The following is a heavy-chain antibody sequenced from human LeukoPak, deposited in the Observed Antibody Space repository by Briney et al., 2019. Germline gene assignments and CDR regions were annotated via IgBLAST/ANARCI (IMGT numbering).Heavy chain of an antibody. V-gene: IGHV4-59*01. CDR2: IYYSGST. J-gene: IGHJ4*02. Sequence: SETLSLTCTVSGGSISSYYWRWLRQPPGKGLEWIGYIYYSGSTNYNPSLKSRVTISVDTSKNQFSLKLSSVTAADTAVYYCASGGANDYWGQGTLVTVSS. CDR1: GGSISSYY. CDR3: ASGGANDY. D-gene: IGHD3-16*01.